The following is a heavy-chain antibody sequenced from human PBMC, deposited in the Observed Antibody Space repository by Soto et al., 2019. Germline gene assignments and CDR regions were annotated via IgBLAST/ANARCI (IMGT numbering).Heavy chain of an antibody. V-gene: IGHV1-18*01. D-gene: IGHD6-19*01. J-gene: IGHJ4*02. CDR3: ASALAVRLVDY. CDR1: GYTFTSYG. Sequence: QVQLVQSGAEVKNPGASVKVSCKSSGYTFTSYGITSLRQAPGQGLEWMGWISAYNGYTKYTQKLQGRVTMTTDTPTTTGYTELRRLRSDDKAVYSWASALAVRLVDYWGQGTLVTVSS. CDR2: ISAYNGYT.